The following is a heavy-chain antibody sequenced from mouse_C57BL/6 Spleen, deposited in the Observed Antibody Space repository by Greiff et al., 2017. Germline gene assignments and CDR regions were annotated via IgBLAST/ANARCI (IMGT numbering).Heavy chain of an antibody. CDR2: INPGSGGT. V-gene: IGHV1-54*01. D-gene: IGHD2-5*01. CDR1: GYAFTNYL. Sequence: QVQLQQSGAELVRPGTSVKVSCKASGYAFTNYLIEWVKQRPGQGLEWIGVINPGSGGTNYNEKFKGKATLTADKSSSTAYMQLSSLTSEDSAVYFCARKGPHYSNMCAYWGQGTLVTVSA. CDR3: ARKGPHYSNMCAY. J-gene: IGHJ3*01.